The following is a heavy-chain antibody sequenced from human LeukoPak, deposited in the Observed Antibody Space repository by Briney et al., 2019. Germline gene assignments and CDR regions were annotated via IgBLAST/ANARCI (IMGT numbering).Heavy chain of an antibody. CDR3: AREVYYDSSGYYN. D-gene: IGHD3-22*01. V-gene: IGHV1-8*03. J-gene: IGHJ4*02. CDR1: GYTFTSYD. Sequence: ASVKVSCKAPGYTFTSYDINWVRQATGQGLEWMGWMNPNNGNTGYAQKFQGRVTITRNTSISTAYMELSSLRSEDTAVYYCAREVYYDSSGYYNWGQGTLVTVSS. CDR2: MNPNNGNT.